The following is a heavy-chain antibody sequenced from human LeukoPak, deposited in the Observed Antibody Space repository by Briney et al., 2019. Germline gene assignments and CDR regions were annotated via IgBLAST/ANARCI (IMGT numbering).Heavy chain of an antibody. D-gene: IGHD2-15*01. V-gene: IGHV3-23*01. Sequence: GGTLRLSCAASGITFSSYGMSWVRQAPGKGLEWVSRISSTGGTTYYADSVKGRFTISRDDSKNTLYLQMNSLRAEDTAIYYCAKNGDRGAYCTGGTCYPYFYYYMDVWGKGTTVTI. J-gene: IGHJ6*03. CDR1: GITFSSYG. CDR3: AKNGDRGAYCTGGTCYPYFYYYMDV. CDR2: ISSTGGTT.